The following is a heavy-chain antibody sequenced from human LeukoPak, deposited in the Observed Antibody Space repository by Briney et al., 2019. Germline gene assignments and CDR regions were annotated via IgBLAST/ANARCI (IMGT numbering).Heavy chain of an antibody. Sequence: PGGSLRLSCAASGFTFSSYGMHWVRQAPGKGLEWVAVISYDGSNKYYADSVKGRFTISRDNSKNTLYLQMNSLRAEDTAVYYCAKAPGYSSSSRPGYWGQGTLVTVSS. V-gene: IGHV3-30*18. D-gene: IGHD6-6*01. CDR2: ISYDGSNK. CDR3: AKAPGYSSSSRPGY. J-gene: IGHJ4*02. CDR1: GFTFSSYG.